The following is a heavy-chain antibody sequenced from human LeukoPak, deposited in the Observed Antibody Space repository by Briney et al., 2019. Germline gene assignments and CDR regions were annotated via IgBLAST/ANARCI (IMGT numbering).Heavy chain of an antibody. CDR1: GFTVSSNY. V-gene: IGHV3-53*01. D-gene: IGHD3-22*01. CDR3: ARGQGYYDSSGHYEDY. Sequence: GGSLRLSCAASGFTVSSNYMSWVRQAPGKGLGWVSVIYSGGSTYYADSVKGRFTISRDNSKNTLYLQMNSLRAEDTAVYYCARGQGYYDSSGHYEDYWGQGTLVTVSS. CDR2: IYSGGST. J-gene: IGHJ4*02.